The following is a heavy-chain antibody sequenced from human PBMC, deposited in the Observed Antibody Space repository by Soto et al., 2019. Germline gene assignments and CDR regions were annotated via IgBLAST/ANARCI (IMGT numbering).Heavy chain of an antibody. V-gene: IGHV1-69*13. CDR3: ARDRVDYGGNSVSHFDY. Sequence: GASVKVSCKASGGTFSSYAISWVRQAPGQGLEWMGGIIPIFGTANYAQKFQGRVTITADESTSTAYMELSSLRSEDTAVYYCARDRVDYGGNSVSHFDYWGQGTLVTVSS. CDR1: GGTFSSYA. D-gene: IGHD4-17*01. J-gene: IGHJ4*02. CDR2: IIPIFGTA.